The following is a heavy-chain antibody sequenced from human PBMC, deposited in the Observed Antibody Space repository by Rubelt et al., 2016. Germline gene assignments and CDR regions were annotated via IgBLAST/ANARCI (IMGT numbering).Heavy chain of an antibody. J-gene: IGHJ5*02. CDR3: AKESRDGYNYQS. CDR2: ISYDGSNK. CDR1: GFTFSSYG. D-gene: IGHD5-24*01. Sequence: QVQLVESGGGVVQPGRSLRLSCAASGFTFSSYGMHWVRQAPGKGLEWVAVISYDGSNKYYADSGEGRFTISGDNSRNRLYLQMNSLRAEDTAVYYCAKESRDGYNYQSWGQGTLVTVSS. V-gene: IGHV3-30*18.